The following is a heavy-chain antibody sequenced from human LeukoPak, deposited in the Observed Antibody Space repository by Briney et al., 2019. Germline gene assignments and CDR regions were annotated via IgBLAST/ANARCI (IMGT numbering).Heavy chain of an antibody. V-gene: IGHV1-2*02. Sequence: EASVKVSCKASGYTFTGYFIHWVRQAPGQGLEWMGWINPNSGGTNYAQKFQGRVTMTRDTSISTAYMELSRLRSDDTAVYYCARDQEDLLNAFDIWGQGTMVTVSS. CDR3: ARDQEDLLNAFDI. CDR1: GYTFTGYF. CDR2: INPNSGGT. J-gene: IGHJ3*02.